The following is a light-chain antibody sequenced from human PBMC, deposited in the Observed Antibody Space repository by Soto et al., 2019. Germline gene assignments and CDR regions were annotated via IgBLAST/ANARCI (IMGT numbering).Light chain of an antibody. Sequence: EIGIPKSQSTLSVSPVERATLSCRASQSVSSNLAWYQQKPGQAPRLLIYGASNRATGIPDRFSGSGSGTDFTLTISRLEPEDFAVYYCQQYGRSGTFGQGSIV. CDR2: GAS. CDR1: QSVSSN. CDR3: QQYGRSGT. V-gene: IGKV3-20*01. J-gene: IGKJ1*01.